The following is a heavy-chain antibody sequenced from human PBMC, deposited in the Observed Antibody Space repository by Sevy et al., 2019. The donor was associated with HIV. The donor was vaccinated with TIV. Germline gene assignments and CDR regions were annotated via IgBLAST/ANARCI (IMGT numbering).Heavy chain of an antibody. CDR1: GDSVSRNGAA. V-gene: IGHV6-1*01. D-gene: IGHD6-19*01. Sequence: SQTLSLTCVISGDSVSRNGAAWNWIRRSPSRGLEWLGRSYYRSTWHKDYAISVKSRLTITPDTSKNQFFLQLNSVTPEDTAMYYCARAVAGVYYFDYWGQGTLVTVSS. CDR2: SYYRSTWHK. CDR3: ARAVAGVYYFDY. J-gene: IGHJ4*02.